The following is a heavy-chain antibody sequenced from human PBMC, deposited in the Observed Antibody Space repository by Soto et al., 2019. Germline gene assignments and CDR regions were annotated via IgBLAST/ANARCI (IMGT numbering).Heavy chain of an antibody. CDR2: IYHSGST. J-gene: IGHJ3*02. CDR1: GYSISSGYY. D-gene: IGHD1-1*01. Sequence: PSETLSLTCAVSGYSISSGYYWGWIRQPPGKGLEWIGSIYHSGSTYYKPSLRSRVTISLDTSKNQFSLNLRSVTDADTAIYYCAREETGNDALDIWGQGTLVTVSS. CDR3: AREETGNDALDI. V-gene: IGHV4-38-2*02.